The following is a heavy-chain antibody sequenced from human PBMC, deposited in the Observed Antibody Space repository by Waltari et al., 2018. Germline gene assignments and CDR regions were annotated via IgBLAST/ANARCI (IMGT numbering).Heavy chain of an antibody. D-gene: IGHD3-3*01. CDR3: VREDREYFFHMDV. V-gene: IGHV3-53*02. CDR1: GFSVRRHY. CDR2: INAGGNV. J-gene: IGHJ6*03. Sequence: EVLLLETGGDVIQPGGSLSLSCSAFGFSVRRHYMGWVRQAPGKGLEWVSVINAGGNVFYADSVEGRFTISRDNSRNTVYLEMNSLRVEDSAVYYCVREDREYFFHMDVWGSGTTVTVSS.